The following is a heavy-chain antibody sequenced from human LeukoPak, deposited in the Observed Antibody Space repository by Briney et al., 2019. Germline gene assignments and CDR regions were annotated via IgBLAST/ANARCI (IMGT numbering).Heavy chain of an antibody. CDR1: GGSISSSSYY. CDR2: IYYSGST. D-gene: IGHD1-26*01. CDR3: ARHSGRTGGYFDY. Sequence: KPSETLSLPCTVSGGSISSSSYYWGWIRQPPGKGLGWIGSIYYSGSTYYNPSLKSRVTISVDTSKNQFSLKLSSVTAADTAVYYCARHSGRTGGYFDYWGQGTLVTVSS. V-gene: IGHV4-39*01. J-gene: IGHJ4*02.